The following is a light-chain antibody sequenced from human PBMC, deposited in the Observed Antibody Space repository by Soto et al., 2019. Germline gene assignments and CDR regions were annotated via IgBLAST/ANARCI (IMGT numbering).Light chain of an antibody. CDR3: QQYSNWPIT. CDR2: DAS. J-gene: IGKJ5*01. V-gene: IGKV3-11*01. CDR1: QSVSSY. Sequence: EIVLTQSPGTLSLSPGERATLSCRASQSVSSYLAWYQQKPGQAPRLLIYDASNRATGIPARFSGSGSGTDFTLTFSSLEPEDFAVYYCQQYSNWPITFGQGTRLEIK.